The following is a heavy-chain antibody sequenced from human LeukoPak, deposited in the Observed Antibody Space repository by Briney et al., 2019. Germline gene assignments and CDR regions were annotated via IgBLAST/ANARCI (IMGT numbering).Heavy chain of an antibody. CDR3: ARGPHYDILTGYLDGFFDY. CDR1: GFTFSSYA. CDR2: ISYDGSNK. V-gene: IGHV3-30*04. J-gene: IGHJ4*02. Sequence: PGGSLRLSCAASGFTFSSYAMHWVRQAPGKGLEWVAVISYDGSNKYYADSAKGRFTISRDNSKNTLYLQMNSLRAEDTAVYYCARGPHYDILTGYLDGFFDYWGQGTLVTVSS. D-gene: IGHD3-9*01.